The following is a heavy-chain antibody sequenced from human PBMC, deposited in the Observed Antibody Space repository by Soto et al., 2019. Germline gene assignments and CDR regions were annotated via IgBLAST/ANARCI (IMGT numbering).Heavy chain of an antibody. J-gene: IGHJ1*01. CDR2: ISGSGGST. Sequence: EVQLLESGGGLVQPGGSLRLSCAASGFTFSSYAMSWVRQAPGQGLEWVSAISGSGGSTYYADSVKGRFTISRDNAKNTLYLQMNSLRAEDTAVYYCAKISECWGNYYSAEDFQHWGQGTLVTVSS. CDR3: AKISECWGNYYSAEDFQH. CDR1: GFTFSSYA. D-gene: IGHD2-21*02. V-gene: IGHV3-23*01.